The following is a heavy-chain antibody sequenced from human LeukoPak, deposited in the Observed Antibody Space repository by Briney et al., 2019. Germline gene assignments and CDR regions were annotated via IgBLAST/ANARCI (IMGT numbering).Heavy chain of an antibody. Sequence: SETLSLTCTGSGYSISSGYYWGWIRQPPGKGLEWIGTIFHSRSTYSNPSLKSRVTISVDTSKNQFSLNLSSVTAADTAVYYCARVGYYPDYYMDVWGKGTTVTVSS. V-gene: IGHV4-38-2*02. D-gene: IGHD2-21*01. CDR3: ARVGYYPDYYMDV. CDR1: GYSISSGYY. CDR2: IFHSRST. J-gene: IGHJ6*03.